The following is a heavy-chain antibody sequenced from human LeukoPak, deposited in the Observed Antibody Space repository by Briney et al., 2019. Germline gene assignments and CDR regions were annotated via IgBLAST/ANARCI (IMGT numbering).Heavy chain of an antibody. CDR3: ARDWGEQQLEYYFDY. D-gene: IGHD6-13*01. Sequence: GGSLRLSCAASGFTFSSYGMHWVRQAPGKGLEWVAVIWYDGSNKYYADSVKGRFTISRDNSKNTLYLQMNSLRAEDTAVYYCARDWGEQQLEYYFDYSGQGTLVTVSS. V-gene: IGHV3-33*01. J-gene: IGHJ4*02. CDR1: GFTFSSYG. CDR2: IWYDGSNK.